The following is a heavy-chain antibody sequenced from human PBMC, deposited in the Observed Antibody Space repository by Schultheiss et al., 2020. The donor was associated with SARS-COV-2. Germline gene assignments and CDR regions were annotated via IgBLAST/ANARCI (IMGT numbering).Heavy chain of an antibody. CDR3: ARAHCSGGSCYSEYYFDY. D-gene: IGHD2-15*01. V-gene: IGHV1-69*13. Sequence: SVKVSCKASGYTFTSYGISWVRQAPGQGLEWMGGIIPIFGTANYAQKFQGRVTITADESTSTAYMELSSLRSEDTAVYYCARAHCSGGSCYSEYYFDYWGQGTLVTVSS. CDR2: IIPIFGTA. J-gene: IGHJ4*02. CDR1: GYTFTSYG.